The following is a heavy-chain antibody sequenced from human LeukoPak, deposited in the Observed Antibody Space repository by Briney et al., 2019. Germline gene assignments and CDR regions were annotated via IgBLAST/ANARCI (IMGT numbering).Heavy chain of an antibody. CDR2: ISSSSSTI. CDR3: ARSSRELGGYAPWELMPPFDY. CDR1: GFTFSSYR. D-gene: IGHD1-7*01. Sequence: PGGSLRLSCAASGFTFSSYRMNWVRRAPGKGLEWVSHISSSSSTIYYADSAKGRFTISRDNAKNSLYLQMNSLRAEDTAVYYCARSSRELGGYAPWELMPPFDYWAREPWSPSPQ. V-gene: IGHV3-48*01. J-gene: IGHJ4*02.